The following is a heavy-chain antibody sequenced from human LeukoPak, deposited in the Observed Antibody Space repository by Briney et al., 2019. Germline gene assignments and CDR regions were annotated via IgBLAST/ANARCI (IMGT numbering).Heavy chain of an antibody. CDR1: GGSFSGYY. Sequence: SETLSLTCAVYGGSFSGYYWSWIRQPPGKGLEWIGEINHSGSTHYSPSLKGRLTISIDTANSQFSLSLRSVTAADTATYFCARRRYGDYFDYWGQGALVTVSS. CDR2: INHSGST. D-gene: IGHD4-17*01. V-gene: IGHV4-34*01. J-gene: IGHJ4*02. CDR3: ARRRYGDYFDY.